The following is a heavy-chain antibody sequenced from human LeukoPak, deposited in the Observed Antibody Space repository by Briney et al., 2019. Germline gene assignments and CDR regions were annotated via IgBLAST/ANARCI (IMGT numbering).Heavy chain of an antibody. CDR3: AKDLLGYLYDRRGYYPPYFDC. CDR2: ISGSGVST. D-gene: IGHD3-22*01. Sequence: GGSLRLSCAASGFTFSSYAMNWVRQAPGKGLEWVSAISGSGVSTYYPASVKGRFTISRDNSKNTLYLQIHRLSAEDAAVYYCAKDLLGYLYDRRGYYPPYFDCWGQPALVSVSS. J-gene: IGHJ4*02. CDR1: GFTFSSYA. V-gene: IGHV3-23*01.